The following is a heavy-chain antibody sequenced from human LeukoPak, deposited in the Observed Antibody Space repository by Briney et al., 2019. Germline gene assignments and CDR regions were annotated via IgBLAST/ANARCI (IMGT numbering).Heavy chain of an antibody. D-gene: IGHD5-12*01. J-gene: IGHJ4*02. Sequence: GGSLRLSCAASGFTFSSHAMSWVRQAPGKGLEWVSATSDSGGSTYYADSVKGRFTISRDNSKNTLYLQMNSLRAEDTVVYYCAKGGYSGYDSGGYFDYWGQGTLVTVSS. CDR3: AKGGYSGYDSGGYFDY. V-gene: IGHV3-23*01. CDR1: GFTFSSHA. CDR2: TSDSGGST.